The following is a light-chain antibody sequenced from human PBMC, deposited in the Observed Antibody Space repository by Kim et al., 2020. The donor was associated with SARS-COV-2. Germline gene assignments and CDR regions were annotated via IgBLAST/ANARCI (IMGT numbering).Light chain of an antibody. CDR1: QTVSNSY. CDR2: GAS. J-gene: IGKJ4*01. Sequence: EIVLTQSPGTLSLSPGERGTLSCRASQTVSNSYLAWYQQKPGQTPRLLIFGASTRATGIPDRFIGSGSGTDFTLTITSLEPEDSAVYFWQQYGTSPLTFGGGTKLEI. V-gene: IGKV3-20*01. CDR3: QQYGTSPLT.